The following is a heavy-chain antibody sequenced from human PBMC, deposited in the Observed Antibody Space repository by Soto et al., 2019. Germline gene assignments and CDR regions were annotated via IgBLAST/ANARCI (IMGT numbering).Heavy chain of an antibody. V-gene: IGHV3-7*03. D-gene: IGHD3-3*01. CDR2: IKQDGSEK. CDR3: ARGGIWSGYYKEGYYYGMDV. Sequence: AGGSLRLSCAASGFTFSSYWMSWVRQAPGKGLEWVANIKQDGSEKYYVDSVKGRFTISRDNAKNSLYLQMNSLRAEDTAVYYCARGGIWSGYYKEGYYYGMDVWGQGTTVTVSS. CDR1: GFTFSSYW. J-gene: IGHJ6*02.